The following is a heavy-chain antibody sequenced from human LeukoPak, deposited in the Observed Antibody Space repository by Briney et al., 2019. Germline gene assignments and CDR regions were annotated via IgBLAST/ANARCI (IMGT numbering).Heavy chain of an antibody. Sequence: ASVKVSCKASGYTFTRYGISWVRQAPGQGLEGMGWISAYNGNTNYAQKLQGRVTMTTDTSTSTAYMELRSLRSDDTAVYYCARDHNNGDYSDYWGQGTLVTVSS. CDR2: ISAYNGNT. J-gene: IGHJ4*02. CDR1: GYTFTRYG. CDR3: ARDHNNGDYSDY. V-gene: IGHV1-18*01. D-gene: IGHD1/OR15-1a*01.